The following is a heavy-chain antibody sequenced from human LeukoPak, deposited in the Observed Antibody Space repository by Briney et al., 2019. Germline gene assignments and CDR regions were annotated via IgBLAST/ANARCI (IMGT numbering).Heavy chain of an antibody. CDR2: IGDGGYST. CDR3: ARDRGGGWLHDAFDM. D-gene: IGHD6-19*01. CDR1: GFTFSTYA. V-gene: IGHV3-23*01. Sequence: GGSLRLSCAASGFTFSTYAMSWVRQAPGKGLEWVSAIGDGGYSTYFADSVKGRFTVSRDNSRNTLYLQMNSLRVEDTALYYCARDRGGGWLHDAFDMWGQGTMVTVSS. J-gene: IGHJ3*02.